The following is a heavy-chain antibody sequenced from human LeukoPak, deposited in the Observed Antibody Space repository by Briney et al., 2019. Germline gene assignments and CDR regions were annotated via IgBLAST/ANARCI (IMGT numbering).Heavy chain of an antibody. Sequence: ASVKVSCKASGYTFTGYYMHWVRQAPGQGLEWMGWINPNSGGTNYAQKFQGRVTMIRDTSISTAYMELSRLRSDDTAVYYCATPRAGVRGVYDAFDIWGQGTMVTVSS. J-gene: IGHJ3*02. CDR2: INPNSGGT. CDR3: ATPRAGVRGVYDAFDI. D-gene: IGHD3-10*01. CDR1: GYTFTGYY. V-gene: IGHV1-2*02.